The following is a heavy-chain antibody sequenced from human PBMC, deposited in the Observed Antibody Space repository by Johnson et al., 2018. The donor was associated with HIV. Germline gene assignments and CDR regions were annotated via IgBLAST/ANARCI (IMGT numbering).Heavy chain of an antibody. CDR2: IYSGGDT. Sequence: VQLVESGGGLIQPGGSLRLSCEASGFTVRSNYISWVRQAPGKGLEWVSVIYSGGDTYYADSMRGRLTISRDNSKNTVYLKMNSLRAEDTAVYYCARAEPWDRRHYAFDIWGQGTVVTVSS. D-gene: IGHD1-1*01. CDR3: ARAEPWDRRHYAFDI. CDR1: GFTVRSNY. J-gene: IGHJ3*02. V-gene: IGHV3-53*01.